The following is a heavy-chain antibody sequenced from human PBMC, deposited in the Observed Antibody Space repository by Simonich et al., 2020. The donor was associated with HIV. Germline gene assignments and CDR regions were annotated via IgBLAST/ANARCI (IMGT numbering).Heavy chain of an antibody. CDR3: ARVGGGSYRAAFDP. CDR2: IWYDGSNK. V-gene: IGHV3-33*01. CDR1: GFTFSSYG. Sequence: QVQLVESGGGVVQPGRSLRLSCAASGFTFSSYGMHWVRQVPGHGLEWVAVIWYDGSNKYYADSVKGRFTISRDNSKNTLYLQMNSLRAEDTAVYYCARVGGGSYRAAFDPWGQGTLVTVSS. D-gene: IGHD1-26*01. J-gene: IGHJ5*02.